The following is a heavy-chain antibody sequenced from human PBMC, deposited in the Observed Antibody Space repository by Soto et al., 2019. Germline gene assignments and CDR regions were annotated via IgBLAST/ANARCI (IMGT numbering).Heavy chain of an antibody. CDR1: GDSISSSNYY. D-gene: IGHD4-17*01. CDR3: ARSLATVTRGILGY. Sequence: QLQLQESGPGLVKPSETLSLTCTVSGDSISSSNYYWGWIRQAPGKGLEWIGSISSSGTTYYNPSLKSRVTIAIDTSKNQFSLKLSSVTAADTAVYFCARSLATVTRGILGYWGQGTLVTVSS. V-gene: IGHV4-39*01. J-gene: IGHJ4*02. CDR2: ISSSGTT.